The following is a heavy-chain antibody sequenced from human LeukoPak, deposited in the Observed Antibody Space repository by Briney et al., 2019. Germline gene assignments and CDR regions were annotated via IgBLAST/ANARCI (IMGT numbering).Heavy chain of an antibody. CDR2: STPSFGTE. J-gene: IGHJ3*02. Sequence: GASVKVSCKASGGTFSSYAISWVRQAPGQGLEWLGGSTPSFGTENYAQKFQGRVTITTDESTSTAYMELSSLRSEDTAVYYCARSNGPPYDSHSDPAGGDWTAFDIWGQGTMVTVSS. CDR1: GGTFSSYA. D-gene: IGHD3-22*01. CDR3: ARSNGPPYDSHSDPAGGDWTAFDI. V-gene: IGHV1-69*05.